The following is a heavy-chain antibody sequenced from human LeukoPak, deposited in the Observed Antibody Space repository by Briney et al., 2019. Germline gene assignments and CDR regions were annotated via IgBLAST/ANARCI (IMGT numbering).Heavy chain of an antibody. V-gene: IGHV1-46*01. CDR2: INPSGGST. J-gene: IGHJ3*02. CDR1: GYTFTGYY. CDR3: ARLLWFGESGFDAFDM. Sequence: ASVKVSCKASGYTFTGYYMHWVRQAPGQGLEWMGIINPSGGSTSYAQKFQGRVTMTRDMSTSTVYMELSSLRSDDTAVYYCARLLWFGESGFDAFDMWGQGTMVTVSS. D-gene: IGHD3-10*01.